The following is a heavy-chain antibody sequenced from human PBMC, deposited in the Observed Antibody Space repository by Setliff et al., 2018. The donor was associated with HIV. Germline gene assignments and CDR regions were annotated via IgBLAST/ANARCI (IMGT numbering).Heavy chain of an antibody. CDR1: GYSFSDYY. D-gene: IGHD2-15*01. CDR3: ARDLAYCSGGSCYRPFIYYFYYMDV. V-gene: IGHV1-2*02. Sequence: ASVKVSCKASGYSFSDYYIHWVRQAPGHGFQWMGWISPKYGGTNYAQEFQGRVTMTSDTSINTAYMEVSWLTSDDTAIYYCARDLAYCSGGSCYRPFIYYFYYMDVWGKGATVTVSS. J-gene: IGHJ6*03. CDR2: ISPKYGGT.